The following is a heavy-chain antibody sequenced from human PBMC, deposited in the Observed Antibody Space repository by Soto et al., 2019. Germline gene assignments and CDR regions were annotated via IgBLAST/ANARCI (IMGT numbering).Heavy chain of an antibody. CDR1: GNSFSSHA. CDR2: IVPVFDTP. D-gene: IGHD6-13*01. V-gene: IGHV1-69*06. CDR3: ARGGALSTSWYWGDGLDS. Sequence: GASVKVSCKSSGNSFSSHAITWVRQAPGQGLEWMGGIVPVFDTPTYARRFQDRVTITADKFTNTSYMELRSLRSEDTAVYYCARGGALSTSWYWGDGLDSWGQGTQVTVSS. J-gene: IGHJ4*02.